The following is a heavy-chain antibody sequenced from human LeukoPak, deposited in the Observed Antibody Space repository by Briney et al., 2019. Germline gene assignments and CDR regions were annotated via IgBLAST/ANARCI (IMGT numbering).Heavy chain of an antibody. Sequence: VASVKVSCKASGYTFTSYYMHWVRQAPGQGLEWMGIINPGGGSTSYAQKFQGRVTMTRDTSTSTVYMELSSLRSEDTAVYYCAREDEAYCGGDCSPSYWGQGTLVTVSS. CDR2: INPGGGST. J-gene: IGHJ4*02. D-gene: IGHD2-21*02. CDR3: AREDEAYCGGDCSPSY. CDR1: GYTFTSYY. V-gene: IGHV1-46*01.